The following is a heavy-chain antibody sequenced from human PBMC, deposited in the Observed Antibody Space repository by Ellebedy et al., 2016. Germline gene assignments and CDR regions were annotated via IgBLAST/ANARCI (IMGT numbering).Heavy chain of an antibody. CDR3: ARGGVVAGADY. Sequence: GESLKISCAASGFTFRNYWMNWVRQAPGKGPEWVANINQDGSARYYVDSVKGRFTISRDNAKNSLYLQMNSLRGEDTAVYYCARGGVVAGADYWGQGTLVTVSS. CDR1: GFTFRNYW. J-gene: IGHJ4*02. CDR2: INQDGSAR. V-gene: IGHV3-7*03. D-gene: IGHD6-19*01.